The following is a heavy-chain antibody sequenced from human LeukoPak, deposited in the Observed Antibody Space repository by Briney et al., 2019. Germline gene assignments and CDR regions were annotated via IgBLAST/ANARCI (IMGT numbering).Heavy chain of an antibody. CDR1: GFTFTNYG. Sequence: GASVKVSSKASGFTFTNYGISWVRQAPGQGLEWMGWISAFNGDTNYAQRLQGRVTMTTDTSTSTACMELRSLRSDDTAVYYCARDPSNTSGRMTWFDPWGQGTLVTVSS. CDR2: ISAFNGDT. V-gene: IGHV1-18*01. CDR3: ARDPSNTSGRMTWFDP. J-gene: IGHJ5*02. D-gene: IGHD2-2*01.